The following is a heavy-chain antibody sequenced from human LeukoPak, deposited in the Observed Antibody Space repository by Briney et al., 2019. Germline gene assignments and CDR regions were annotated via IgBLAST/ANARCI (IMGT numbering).Heavy chain of an antibody. CDR1: GLSLSNYP. CDR3: ASALPRIQLWQGNY. Sequence: GGSLRLSCEASGLSLSNYPMHWVRQAPGKGLVWITLITYDGAFDGGKTYYADSVKGRFTISRDNAKNSLYLQMNSLRAEDTAVYYCASALPRIQLWQGNYWGQGTLVTVSS. CDR2: ITYDGAFDGGKT. D-gene: IGHD5-18*01. V-gene: IGHV3-30*07. J-gene: IGHJ4*02.